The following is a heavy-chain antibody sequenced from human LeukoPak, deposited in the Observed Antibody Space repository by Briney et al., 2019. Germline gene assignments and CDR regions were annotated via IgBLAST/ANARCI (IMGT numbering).Heavy chain of an antibody. J-gene: IGHJ4*02. Sequence: GGSLRLSCAASGFTFDDYAMHWVRQAPGKGLEWVSLISWDGGSTYYADSVKGRFTISRDNSKNSLYLQMNSLRAEDTALYYFAKEGREGGSYEFDYWGQGTLVPVSS. CDR3: AKEGREGGSYEFDY. V-gene: IGHV3-43D*03. CDR1: GFTFDDYA. CDR2: ISWDGGST. D-gene: IGHD1-26*01.